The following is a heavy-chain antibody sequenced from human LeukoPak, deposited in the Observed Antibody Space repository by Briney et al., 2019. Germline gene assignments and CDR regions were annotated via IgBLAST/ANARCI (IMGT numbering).Heavy chain of an antibody. CDR2: IYSSGST. J-gene: IGHJ4*02. D-gene: IGHD1-14*01. CDR3: ARGLSRKHFDY. Sequence: PSETLSLTCTVSSGSINSYYWNWIRQPPGKGLEWIGRIYSSGSTNYSPSLKSRVTISVDTSKNQFSLKLSSVTAADTAVYYCARGLSRKHFDYWGQGTLVTVSS. CDR1: SGSINSYY. V-gene: IGHV4-59*12.